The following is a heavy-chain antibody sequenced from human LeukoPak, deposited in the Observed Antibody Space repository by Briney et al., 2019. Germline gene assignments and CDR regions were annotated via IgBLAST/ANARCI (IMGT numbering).Heavy chain of an antibody. CDR1: GFIFSNYD. V-gene: IGHV3-23*01. D-gene: IGHD3-22*01. Sequence: GGSLRLSCAASGFIFSNYDMNWVRQAPGRGLEWISGITGGGVATYYADSVKGRFTIPRDNSKNTLCLQMSSLRAEDTATYYCARGSVVNASNIWAQGTMVTVSS. J-gene: IGHJ3*02. CDR3: ARGSVVNASNI. CDR2: ITGGGVAT.